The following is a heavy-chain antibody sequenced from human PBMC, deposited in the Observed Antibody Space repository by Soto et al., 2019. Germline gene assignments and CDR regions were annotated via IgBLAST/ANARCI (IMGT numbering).Heavy chain of an antibody. CDR2: TYYRSKWYS. CDR1: GDSVSSDSVT. J-gene: IGHJ5*01. V-gene: IGHV6-1*01. D-gene: IGHD2-8*01. CDR3: VRLIGNSWLDY. Sequence: TLSLTCAISGDSVSSDSVTWNWIRQSPSRGLEWLGRTYYRSKWYSDYALSVKSRVTINADMSKNQVSLQLNSVTPEDSAVYYCVRLIGNSWLDYWGQGTLVTVSS.